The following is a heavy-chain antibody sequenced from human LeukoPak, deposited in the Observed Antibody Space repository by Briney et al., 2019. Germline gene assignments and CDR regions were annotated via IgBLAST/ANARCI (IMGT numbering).Heavy chain of an antibody. J-gene: IGHJ4*02. D-gene: IGHD3-22*01. V-gene: IGHV1-18*01. Sequence: RRASVKVSCKASGYTFTSYGISRVRQAPGQGLEWMGWISAYNGNTNYAQKLQGRVTMTTDTSTSTAYMELRSLRSDDTAVYYCARDREEWLLPYYFDYWGQGTLVTVSS. CDR2: ISAYNGNT. CDR3: ARDREEWLLPYYFDY. CDR1: GYTFTSYG.